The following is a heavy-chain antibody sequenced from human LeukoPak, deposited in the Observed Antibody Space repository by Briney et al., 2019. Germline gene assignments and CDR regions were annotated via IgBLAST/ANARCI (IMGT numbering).Heavy chain of an antibody. CDR3: ARVGSYYDAFDI. D-gene: IGHD2-8*01. V-gene: IGHV4-61*01. CDR2: VYYSGST. CDR1: GGSVSSGSYY. Sequence: SETLSLTCTVSGGSVSSGSYYWSWIRQPPGKGLEWIGYVYYSGSTNYNPSLKSRVTISVDTSKNQFSLKLSSVTAADTAVYFCARVGSYYDAFDIWGQGTMVTVSP. J-gene: IGHJ3*02.